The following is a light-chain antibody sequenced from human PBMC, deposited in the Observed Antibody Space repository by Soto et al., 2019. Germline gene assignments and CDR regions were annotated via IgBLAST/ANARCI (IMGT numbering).Light chain of an antibody. CDR2: GHS. CDR3: QSDYSGRSGDV. CDR1: SSNIGADFD. V-gene: IGLV1-40*01. Sequence: QSVLTQPPSVSGAPGQRVTISCTGSSSNIGADFDVHWYQHLPGTAPRLLIYGHSNRPSGVPDRFSGSKSGTSASLAITGLQAEDEADYYCQSDYSGRSGDVFGAGTKLTVL. J-gene: IGLJ1*01.